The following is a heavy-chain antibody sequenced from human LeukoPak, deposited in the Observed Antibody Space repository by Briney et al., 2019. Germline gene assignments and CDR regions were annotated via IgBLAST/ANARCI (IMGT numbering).Heavy chain of an antibody. CDR2: INPNGGST. Sequence: PGGSLRLSCAASGFTFSSYGMHWVRQAPGQGLEWMGIINPNGGSTTYAQKFQGRVTMTRDTSTSTVYMELSSLRSEDTAVYSCAREGYTYGKYFDYWGQGTLVTVSS. J-gene: IGHJ4*02. D-gene: IGHD5-18*01. V-gene: IGHV1-46*01. CDR1: GFTFSSYG. CDR3: AREGYTYGKYFDY.